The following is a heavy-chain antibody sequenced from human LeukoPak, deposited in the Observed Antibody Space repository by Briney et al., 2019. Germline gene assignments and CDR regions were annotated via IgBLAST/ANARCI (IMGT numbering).Heavy chain of an antibody. CDR2: IYSGGST. CDR3: ARDLRGGYYYGMDV. V-gene: IGHV3-66*01. Sequence: GGSLRLSCAASGVTFSRYAMSWVRQAPGKGLEWVSVIYSGGSTYYADSVKGRFTISRDNSKNTLYLQMNSLRAEDTAVYYCARDLRGGYYYGMDVWGQGTTVTVSS. CDR1: GVTFSRYA. J-gene: IGHJ6*02. D-gene: IGHD3-16*01.